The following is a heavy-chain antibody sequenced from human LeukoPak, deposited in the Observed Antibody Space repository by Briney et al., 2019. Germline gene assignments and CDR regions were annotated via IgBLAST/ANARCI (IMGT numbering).Heavy chain of an antibody. CDR3: VRGGYYYGSSD. D-gene: IGHD3-10*01. V-gene: IGHV4-4*07. CDR1: GGSISSYY. CDR2: TYTSGSI. Sequence: PSETLSLTCTVSGGSISSYYWSWIRQPAGKGLEWIGRTYTSGSINYNPSLKSRVTMSVDTSKNQFSLKLRSVTAADTAVYYCVRGGYYYGSSDWGQGTLVTVSS. J-gene: IGHJ4*02.